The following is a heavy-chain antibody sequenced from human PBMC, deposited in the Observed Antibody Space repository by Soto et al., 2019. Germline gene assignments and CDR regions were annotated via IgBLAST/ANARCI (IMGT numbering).Heavy chain of an antibody. CDR3: AREGRTPDGDYVGYYYGMDV. J-gene: IGHJ6*02. V-gene: IGHV3-74*01. CDR1: GFTFSSYW. D-gene: IGHD4-17*01. Sequence: PGGSLRLSCAASGFTFSSYWMHWVRQAPGKGLVWVSRINSDGSSTSYADSVKGRFTISRDNAKNTLYLQMNSLRAEDTAVYCCAREGRTPDGDYVGYYYGMDVPGQGSTVTVAS. CDR2: INSDGSST.